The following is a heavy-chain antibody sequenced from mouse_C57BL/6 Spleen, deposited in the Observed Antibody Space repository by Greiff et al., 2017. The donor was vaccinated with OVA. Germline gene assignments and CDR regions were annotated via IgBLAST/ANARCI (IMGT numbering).Heavy chain of an antibody. J-gene: IGHJ3*01. D-gene: IGHD3-2*02. V-gene: IGHV1-69*01. CDR1: GYTFTSYW. Sequence: QVQLQQPGAELVMPGASVKLSCKASGYTFTSYWMHWVKQRPGQGLEWIGEIDPSDSYTNYNQKFKGKSTLTVDKSSSTAYMQLSSLTSEDSAVDYCARRSSGYAWFAYWGQGTLVTVSA. CDR2: IDPSDSYT. CDR3: ARRSSGYAWFAY.